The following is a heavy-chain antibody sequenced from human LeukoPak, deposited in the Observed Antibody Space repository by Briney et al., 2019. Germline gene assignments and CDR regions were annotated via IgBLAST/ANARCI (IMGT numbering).Heavy chain of an antibody. V-gene: IGHV3-30*02. J-gene: IGHJ4*02. CDR2: IRYDGSNK. CDR1: GFTFSSYG. D-gene: IGHD4-17*01. Sequence: GGSLRLSCAASGFTFSSYGMHWVRQAPGKGLEWVAFIRYDGSNKYYADSVKGRFTISRDNSKNSPYLQMNSLRTEDTALYYCAKDGGPTVTTYEYYFDYWGQGTLVTVSS. CDR3: AKDGGPTVTTYEYYFDY.